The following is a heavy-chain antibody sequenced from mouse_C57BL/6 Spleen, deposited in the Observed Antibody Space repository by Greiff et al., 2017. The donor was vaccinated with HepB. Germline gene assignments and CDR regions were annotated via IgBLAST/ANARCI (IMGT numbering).Heavy chain of an antibody. D-gene: IGHD1-1*01. Sequence: VQLQQPGAELVKPGASVKLSCKASGYTFTSYWMQWVKQRPGQGLGWIGEIDPSDSYTNYNQKFKGKATLTVDTSSSTAYMQLSSLTSEDSAVYYCARWIHYGRNFDYWGQGTTLTVSS. V-gene: IGHV1-50*01. J-gene: IGHJ2*01. CDR1: GYTFTSYW. CDR3: ARWIHYGRNFDY. CDR2: IDPSDSYT.